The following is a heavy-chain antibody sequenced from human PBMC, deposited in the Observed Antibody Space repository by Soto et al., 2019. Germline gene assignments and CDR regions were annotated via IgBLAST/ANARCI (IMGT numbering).Heavy chain of an antibody. V-gene: IGHV3-23*01. CDR1: GFTFSNYD. D-gene: IGHD2-21*02. CDR3: AKPPPNYCSASAFHL. Sequence: EVQLLESGGGLVQPGGSLRLSCAASGFTFSNYDMSWVRQAPGKGLEWVSTVSGSGSTTYYADSVKGRFTISRDTSNNTVQLQIESLKSEDTPVYHCAKPPPNYCSASAFHLWGQGTMVTVSS. CDR2: VSGSGSTT. J-gene: IGHJ3*01.